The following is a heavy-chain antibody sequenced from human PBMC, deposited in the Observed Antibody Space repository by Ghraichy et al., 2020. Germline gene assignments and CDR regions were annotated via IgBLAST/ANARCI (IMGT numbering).Heavy chain of an antibody. Sequence: SQTLSLTCTVSGGSISSGDYYWSWIRQPPGKGLEWIGYIYYSGSTYYNPSLKSRVTISVDTSKNQFSLKLSSVTAADTAVYYCARATTYSGSLGGDYWGQGTLVTVSS. CDR2: IYYSGST. J-gene: IGHJ4*02. D-gene: IGHD1-26*01. CDR1: GGSISSGDYY. V-gene: IGHV4-30-4*01. CDR3: ARATTYSGSLGGDY.